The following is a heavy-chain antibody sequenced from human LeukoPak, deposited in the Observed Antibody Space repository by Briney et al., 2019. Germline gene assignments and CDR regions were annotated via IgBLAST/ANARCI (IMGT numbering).Heavy chain of an antibody. Sequence: SETLSLTCAVSGYSISSGYYWGWIRQPPGKGLEWIGSIYHSGSTYYNPSLKSRVTMSVDTSKNQFSLKLSSVTAAATAVYYCASLQIRTTGTTGNWFDPWGQGTLVTVSS. CDR3: ASLQIRTTGTTGNWFDP. D-gene: IGHD1-1*01. CDR1: GYSISSGYY. V-gene: IGHV4-38-2*01. J-gene: IGHJ5*02. CDR2: IYHSGST.